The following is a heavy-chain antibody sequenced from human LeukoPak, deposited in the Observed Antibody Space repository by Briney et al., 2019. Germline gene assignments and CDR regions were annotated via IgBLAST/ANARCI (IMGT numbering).Heavy chain of an antibody. V-gene: IGHV3-23*01. J-gene: IGHJ4*02. CDR3: ANGLDYVWGSYRPFDY. CDR1: GFTFSSYA. CDR2: ISGSGGST. Sequence: HPWGSLRLSCAASGFTFSSYAMSWVRQAPGKGLEWVSAISGSGGSTYYADSVKGRFTISRDNSKNTLYLQMNSLRAEDTAVYYCANGLDYVWGSYRPFDYWGQGTLVTVSS. D-gene: IGHD3-16*02.